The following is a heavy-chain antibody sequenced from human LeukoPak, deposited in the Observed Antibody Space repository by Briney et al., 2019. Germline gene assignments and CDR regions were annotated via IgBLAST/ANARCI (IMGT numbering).Heavy chain of an antibody. CDR1: GFTFDDYA. V-gene: IGHV3-43*02. J-gene: IGHJ6*02. CDR3: AKEVDSIKYYYYGMDV. Sequence: GGSLRLSCIVSGFTFDDYAIHWVRQAPGKGLEWVSLISGNSDNTYYSDSVKGRFTISRDNSKDSVYLEMNSLKTEDTALYYCAKEVDSIKYYYYGMDVWGQGTTVTVSS. D-gene: IGHD5-12*01. CDR2: ISGNSDNT.